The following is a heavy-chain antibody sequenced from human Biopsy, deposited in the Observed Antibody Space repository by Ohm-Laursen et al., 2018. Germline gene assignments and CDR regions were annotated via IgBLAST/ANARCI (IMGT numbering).Heavy chain of an antibody. CDR1: GNTFATYH. CDR2: ISPSGATT. CDR3: ARAGVGSDGTDSHYYGMDV. D-gene: IGHD5-24*01. V-gene: IGHV1-46*01. J-gene: IGHJ6*02. Sequence: GSSVKVSCKASGNTFATYHIHWVRQAPGQGLEWMGVISPSGATTSFSQKFQGRITMTRDTSTGTVYMDLNSLGSEDTAVYYCARAGVGSDGTDSHYYGMDVWGPGTTVTVSS.